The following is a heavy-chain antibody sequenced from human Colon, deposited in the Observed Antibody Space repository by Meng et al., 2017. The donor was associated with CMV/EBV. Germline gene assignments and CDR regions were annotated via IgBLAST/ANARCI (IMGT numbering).Heavy chain of an antibody. Sequence: GGSLRLSCAASGFDFCVTAMHWVRQASGKGLEWVGRIRSKANSYATEYGPSVKGRFTISRDDSKNMTYLQMNSLKTEDTAIYYCVKSGYGSGYSDWGQATLVTVSS. J-gene: IGHJ4*02. CDR1: GFDFCVTA. V-gene: IGHV3-73*01. CDR3: VKSGYGSGYSD. CDR2: IRSKANSYAT. D-gene: IGHD3-3*01.